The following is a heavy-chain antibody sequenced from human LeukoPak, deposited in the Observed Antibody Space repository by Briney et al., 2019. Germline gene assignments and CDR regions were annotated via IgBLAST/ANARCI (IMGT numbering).Heavy chain of an antibody. CDR2: ISGSGGST. CDR3: AKEGCGGDCYSGWYYYYGMHV. D-gene: IGHD2-21*02. J-gene: IGHJ6*02. V-gene: IGHV3-23*01. Sequence: PGGSLRLSCAASGFTFSSYAMSWVRQAPGKGLEWVSAISGSGGSTYYADSVKGRFTISRDNSKNTLYLQMNSLRAEDTAVYYCAKEGCGGDCYSGWYYYYGMHVWGQGTTVTVSS. CDR1: GFTFSSYA.